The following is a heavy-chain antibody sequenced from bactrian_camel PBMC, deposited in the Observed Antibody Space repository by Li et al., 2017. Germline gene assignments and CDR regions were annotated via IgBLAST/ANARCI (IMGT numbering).Heavy chain of an antibody. V-gene: IGHV3S1*01. CDR3: AIEGPSHLDGRNYEYTY. J-gene: IGHJ4*01. Sequence: HVQLVESGGGSVQAGGSTRLSCSVTGYVFSVYCMGWYRQAPGEEHEGVAVIEPDGSTVYTDSVKGRFTISRDNTKNILYLETNGLQFEDTAMYHCAIEGPSHLDGRNYEYTYWGRGTQVTVS. CDR2: IEPDGST. D-gene: IGHD3*01. CDR1: GYVFSVYC.